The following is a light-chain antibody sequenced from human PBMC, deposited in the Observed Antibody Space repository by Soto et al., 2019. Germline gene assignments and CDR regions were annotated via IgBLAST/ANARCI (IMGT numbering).Light chain of an antibody. CDR1: SSDVGGYNY. Sequence: QSVLTQPPSASGSPAQSVTIPCTGTSSDVGGYNYVSRYQQHPGKAPKLMIYEVSKRPSGVPDRFSGSKSGNTASLTVSGLQAEDEADYYCTSYAGSNNFFYVFGTGTKVTVL. CDR2: EVS. J-gene: IGLJ1*01. V-gene: IGLV2-8*01. CDR3: TSYAGSNNFFYV.